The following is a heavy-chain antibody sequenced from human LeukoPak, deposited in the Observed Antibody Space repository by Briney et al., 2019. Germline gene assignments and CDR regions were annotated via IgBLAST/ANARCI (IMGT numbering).Heavy chain of an antibody. J-gene: IGHJ2*01. CDR2: IHYSGST. V-gene: IGHV4-31*03. D-gene: IGHD3-22*01. CDR3: ARDRASGIVVATRYFDL. CDR1: GGSISSGGYY. Sequence: SETVSLTCTVSGGSISSGGYYWSWIRQHPGKGLEWIGYIHYSGSTYYNPSLKSRVTISVDTSKNQFSLKLSSVTAADTAVYYCARDRASGIVVATRYFDLWGRGTLITVSS.